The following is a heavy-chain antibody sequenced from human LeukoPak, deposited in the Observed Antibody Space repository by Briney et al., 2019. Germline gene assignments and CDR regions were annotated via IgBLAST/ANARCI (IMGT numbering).Heavy chain of an antibody. CDR3: ARNRDGYKLFDP. J-gene: IGHJ5*02. CDR2: INPNSGGT. D-gene: IGHD5-24*01. Sequence: ASVKVSCKASGGTFSSYAISWVRQAPGQGLEWMGRINPNSGGTNYAQKFQGRVTMTRDTSISTAYMELSRLRSDDTAVYYCARNRDGYKLFDPWGQGTLVTVSS. CDR1: GGTFSSYA. V-gene: IGHV1-2*06.